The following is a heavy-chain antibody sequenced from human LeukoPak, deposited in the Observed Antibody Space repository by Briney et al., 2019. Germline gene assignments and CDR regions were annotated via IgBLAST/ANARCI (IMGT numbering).Heavy chain of an antibody. CDR3: ARVGSSGWYVHPTLDY. V-gene: IGHV1-2*02. Sequence: ASVKVSCKASGYTFSGYYIHWVRQAPGQGPEWMAWINPSNGDTNYAQKFQGRVTMTRDTSISTAYMELTRLISDDTAVYYCARVGSSGWYVHPTLDYWGQGTLVTVSS. CDR2: INPSNGDT. J-gene: IGHJ4*02. D-gene: IGHD6-19*01. CDR1: GYTFSGYY.